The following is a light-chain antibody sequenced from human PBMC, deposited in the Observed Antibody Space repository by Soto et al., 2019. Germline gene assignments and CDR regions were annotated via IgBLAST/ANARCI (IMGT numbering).Light chain of an antibody. CDR2: EVS. Sequence: QSALTQPASVSGSPGQSITISCTGASSDVGGYNSVSWYQQHPGKAPKLMIHEVSNRPSGVSNRFSGSKSGNTASLTISGLQAEDEADYYCSSYTSSSTAFGGGTKVTVL. J-gene: IGLJ2*01. CDR3: SSYTSSSTA. V-gene: IGLV2-14*01. CDR1: SSDVGGYNS.